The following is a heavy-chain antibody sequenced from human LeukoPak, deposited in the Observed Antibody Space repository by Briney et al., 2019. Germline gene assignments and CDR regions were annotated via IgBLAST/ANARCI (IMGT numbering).Heavy chain of an antibody. Sequence: PSETLSLTCAVYGGSFSGYYWSWIRQPPGKGLEWIGEINHSGSTNYNPSLKSRVTISVDTSKNQFSLKLSSVTAADTAVYYCARLRYSSGWYLGGMDVWGQGTTVTVSS. J-gene: IGHJ6*02. CDR1: GGSFSGYY. CDR2: INHSGST. D-gene: IGHD6-19*01. CDR3: ARLRYSSGWYLGGMDV. V-gene: IGHV4-34*01.